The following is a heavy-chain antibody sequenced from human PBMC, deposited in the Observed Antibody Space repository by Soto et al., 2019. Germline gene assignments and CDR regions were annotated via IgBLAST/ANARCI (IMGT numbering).Heavy chain of an antibody. D-gene: IGHD2-2*01. J-gene: IGHJ5*02. CDR2: IYYSGST. Sequence: SETLSLTCTVSGGSISSYYWSWIRQPPGKGLEWIGYIYYSGSTNYNPSLKSRVTISVDTSKNQFSLKLSSVTAADTAVYYCAREKNQTDVWFDPWGQGNLVTV. V-gene: IGHV4-59*01. CDR3: AREKNQTDVWFDP. CDR1: GGSISSYY.